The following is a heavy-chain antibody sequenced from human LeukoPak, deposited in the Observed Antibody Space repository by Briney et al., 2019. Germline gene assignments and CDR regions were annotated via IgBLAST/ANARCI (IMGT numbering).Heavy chain of an antibody. D-gene: IGHD5-12*01. CDR3: ARRVATITFLRGQENWFDP. J-gene: IGHJ5*02. CDR2: IYYSGST. Sequence: SETLSLTCTVSGGSISSYYWSWIRQPPGKGLEWIGYIYYSGSTNYNPSLKSRVTISVDTSKNQFSLKLSSVTAADTAVYYCARRVATITFLRGQENWFDPWGQGTLVTVSS. V-gene: IGHV4-59*12. CDR1: GGSISSYY.